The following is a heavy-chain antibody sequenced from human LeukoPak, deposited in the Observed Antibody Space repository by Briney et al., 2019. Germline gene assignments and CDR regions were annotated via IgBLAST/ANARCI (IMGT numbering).Heavy chain of an antibody. CDR1: GGSISSSSYY. Sequence: SETLSLTCTVSGGSISSSSYYWGWIRQPPGKGLEWIGSIYYSGSTYYNPSLKSRVTISVDTSKNQFSLKLSSVTAADTAVYYCARDPGGGNRGSAAAGIGVWFDPWGQGTLVTVSS. V-gene: IGHV4-39*07. CDR2: IYYSGST. CDR3: ARDPGGGNRGSAAAGIGVWFDP. D-gene: IGHD6-13*01. J-gene: IGHJ5*02.